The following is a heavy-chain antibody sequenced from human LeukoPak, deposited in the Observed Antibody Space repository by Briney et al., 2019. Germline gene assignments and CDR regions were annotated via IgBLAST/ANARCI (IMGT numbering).Heavy chain of an antibody. V-gene: IGHV4-59*01. CDR1: GGSISSYY. CDR2: IYYSGST. J-gene: IGHJ4*02. Sequence: SETLSLTCTVSGGSISSYYWSWIRQPPGKGLEWIGYIYYSGSTNYNPSLKSRVTISVDTSKNQFSLKLSSVTAADTAVYYCASTKMYSSSSNFDYWGQGTLVTVSS. D-gene: IGHD6-6*01. CDR3: ASTKMYSSSSNFDY.